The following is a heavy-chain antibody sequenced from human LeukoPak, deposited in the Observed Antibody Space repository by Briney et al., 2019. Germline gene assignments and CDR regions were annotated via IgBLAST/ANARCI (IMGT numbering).Heavy chain of an antibody. CDR3: ARGGNTFFGVVDY. D-gene: IGHD3-3*01. V-gene: IGHV1-2*02. CDR2: INPNSGES. CDR1: GYTFTGYY. J-gene: IGHJ4*02. Sequence: GASVKVSCKASGYTFTGYYMHWVRQAPGQGLEWMGWINPNSGESNYAQNFQARVTMTRDRSITTAYMELRRLRSDDTAVYYCARGGNTFFGVVDYWGQGTRVTVSS.